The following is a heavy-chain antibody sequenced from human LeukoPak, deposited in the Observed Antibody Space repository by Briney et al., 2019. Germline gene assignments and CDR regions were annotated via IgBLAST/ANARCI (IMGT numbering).Heavy chain of an antibody. CDR2: MKEDGGEI. CDR3: ARDRGYSTFDY. V-gene: IGHV3-7*01. CDR1: AFTFSSHW. Sequence: PGGSLRLSCEASAFTFSSHWMSWVRRAAGKGLGWVANMKEDGGEINYVDSVKGRFTISRDNAKNSLFLQMNSLRVEDTAVYYCARDRGYSTFDYWGQGTLVTVSS. D-gene: IGHD4-23*01. J-gene: IGHJ4*02.